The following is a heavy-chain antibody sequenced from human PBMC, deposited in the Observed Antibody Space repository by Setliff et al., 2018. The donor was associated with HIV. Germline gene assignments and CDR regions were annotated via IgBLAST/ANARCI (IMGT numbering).Heavy chain of an antibody. J-gene: IGHJ1*01. D-gene: IGHD2-15*01. V-gene: IGHV4-39*01. CDR2: VFYSGGS. Sequence: LSLTCTVSGDPISTGRYYWGWIRQPPGKGLEWIGSVFYSGGSYYTPSLKSRVTISVDTSKNQFFLKLSSVNAADTAVYYCARHCSGGTCYGPDAENFLHWGQGTLVTVSS. CDR1: GDPISTGRYY. CDR3: ARHCSGGTCYGPDAENFLH.